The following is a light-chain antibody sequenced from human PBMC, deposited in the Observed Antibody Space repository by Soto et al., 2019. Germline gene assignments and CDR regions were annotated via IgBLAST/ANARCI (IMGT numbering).Light chain of an antibody. CDR2: EVS. CDR1: SSDVGGYNY. J-gene: IGLJ2*01. Sequence: QSALTQPPSASGSPGQSVTISCTGTSSDVGGYNYVSWYQQHPGKAPKLMIYEVSKWPSGVPDRFSGSKSGNTASLTVSGLQAEDEADDYCSSYAGSNKRVVFGGGTKLTVL. V-gene: IGLV2-8*01. CDR3: SSYAGSNKRVV.